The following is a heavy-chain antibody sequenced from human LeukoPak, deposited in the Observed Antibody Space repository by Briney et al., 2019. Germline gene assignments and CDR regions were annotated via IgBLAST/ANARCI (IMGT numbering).Heavy chain of an antibody. V-gene: IGHV1-58*02. CDR1: GFSFTTSA. CDR3: AARFGSLLRDY. CDR2: IAVGSGNT. J-gene: IGHJ4*02. Sequence: TSVKVSCKTSGFSFTTSATQWVRQPRGQRLEWIGWIAVGSGNTNYAQKFQERVTITRDLSTNTAYMELSGLRSEDTAVYYCAARFGSLLRDYWGQGTLVTVSS. D-gene: IGHD3-10*01.